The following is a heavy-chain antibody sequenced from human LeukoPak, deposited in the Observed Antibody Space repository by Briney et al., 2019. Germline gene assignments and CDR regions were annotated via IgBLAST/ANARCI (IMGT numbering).Heavy chain of an antibody. J-gene: IGHJ6*03. V-gene: IGHV3-7*01. CDR2: IKGDGTEG. D-gene: IGHD2/OR15-2a*01. Sequence: GGSLRLSCTTSGFNFRAYWMGWVRQAPGKGLEWVANIKGDGTEGNYVDSVKGRFTVSRDNAKNSLYLQLNSLKVEDTAVYYCATRKCSISACRASSHHCMDFWGKGTTVTVSS. CDR1: GFNFRAYW. CDR3: ATRKCSISACRASSHHCMDF.